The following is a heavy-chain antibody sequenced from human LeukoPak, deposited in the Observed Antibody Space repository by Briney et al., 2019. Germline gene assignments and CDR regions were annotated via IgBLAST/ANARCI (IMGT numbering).Heavy chain of an antibody. CDR1: GGTFSSYA. CDR3: ARDRGGSWKFFDY. CDR2: IIPILGIA. J-gene: IGHJ4*02. D-gene: IGHD2-15*01. V-gene: IGHV1-69*04. Sequence: SVKVSCKASGGTFSSYAISWVRQAPGQGLEWMGRIIPILGIANYAQKFQGRVTITADKSTSTAYMELSSLRSEDTAVYYCARDRGGSWKFFDYWGQGIPVTVSS.